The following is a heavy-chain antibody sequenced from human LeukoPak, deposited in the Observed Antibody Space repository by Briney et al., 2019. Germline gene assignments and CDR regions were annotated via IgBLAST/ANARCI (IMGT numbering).Heavy chain of an antibody. CDR2: ISGSGSST. CDR3: ASRCSGGSCYF. J-gene: IGHJ4*02. CDR1: GFTFSSYA. V-gene: IGHV3-23*01. D-gene: IGHD2-15*01. Sequence: GGSLRLSCAASGFTFSSYAMSWVRQAPGKGLEWVSAISGSGSSTYYANSVKGRFTISRDNSKNTLYLQVNSLRAEDTAVYYCASRCSGGSCYFWGQGTLVSVSS.